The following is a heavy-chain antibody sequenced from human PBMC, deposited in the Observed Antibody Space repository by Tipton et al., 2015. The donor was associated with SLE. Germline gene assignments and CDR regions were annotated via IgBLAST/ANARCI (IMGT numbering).Heavy chain of an antibody. V-gene: IGHV3-49*04. Sequence: SLRLSCTASGFGFGGYALSWVRQAPGKGLEWVGLIRSKGYGATTEYAASVKDRFIISRDDSKSVAYLQMNSLKNEDTAMYYCAREHWVSELLGWFDSWRQGTLVIVSS. J-gene: IGHJ5*01. CDR2: IRSKGYGATT. CDR1: GFGFGGYA. D-gene: IGHD3-10*01. CDR3: AREHWVSELLGWFDS.